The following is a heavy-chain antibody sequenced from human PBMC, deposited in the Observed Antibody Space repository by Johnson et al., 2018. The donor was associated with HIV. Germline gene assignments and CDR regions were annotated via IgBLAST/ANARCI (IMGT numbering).Heavy chain of an antibody. CDR2: IGYAGSNK. Sequence: QVQLVESGGGLVQPGGSLRLSCEESGFTFSSYGMHWVRQAPGKGLEWVTFIGYAGSNKYFADSVKGRLTISRSNSKNTLYLQMSSLRAEDTAVYYCAREEVTIFGVAYDAFDIWGQGTMVTVSS. CDR1: GFTFSSYG. D-gene: IGHD3-3*01. J-gene: IGHJ3*02. V-gene: IGHV3-30*02. CDR3: AREEVTIFGVAYDAFDI.